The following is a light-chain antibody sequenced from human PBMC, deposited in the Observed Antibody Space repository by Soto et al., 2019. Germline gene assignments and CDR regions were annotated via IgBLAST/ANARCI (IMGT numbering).Light chain of an antibody. J-gene: IGKJ1*01. CDR3: QQYGSSPWT. CDR2: GAS. Sequence: EIVLTRSPGTLSLSPGERATLSCRASQSVSSSYLAWYLQKPGQAPRLLIYGASSRATGIPDRFSGSGSGTDFTLTISRLEPEDFAVYYCQQYGSSPWTFGQGTKVEIK. V-gene: IGKV3-20*01. CDR1: QSVSSSY.